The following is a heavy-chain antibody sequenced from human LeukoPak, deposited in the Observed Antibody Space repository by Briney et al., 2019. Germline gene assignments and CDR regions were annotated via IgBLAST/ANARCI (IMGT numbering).Heavy chain of an antibody. CDR3: ARDLGNIVVVPAAIAYYYMDV. J-gene: IGHJ6*03. V-gene: IGHV1-18*01. CDR1: GYTFTSYG. CDR2: ISAYNGNT. D-gene: IGHD2-2*01. Sequence: ASVKVPCKASGYTFTSYGISWVRQAPGQGLEWMGWISAYNGNTNYAQKLQGRVTMTTDTSTSTAYMELRSLRSDDTAVYYCARDLGNIVVVPAAIAYYYMDVWGKGTTVTVSS.